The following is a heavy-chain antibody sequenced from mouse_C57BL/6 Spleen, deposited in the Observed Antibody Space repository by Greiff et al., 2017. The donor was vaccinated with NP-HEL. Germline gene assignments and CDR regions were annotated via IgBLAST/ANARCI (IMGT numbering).Heavy chain of an antibody. CDR3: ARGYYYGSSSYYYAMDY. V-gene: IGHV1-9*01. J-gene: IGHJ4*01. CDR1: GYTFTGYW. D-gene: IGHD1-1*01. Sequence: VKLVESGAELMKPGASVKLSCKATGYTFTGYWIEWVKQRPGHGLEWIGEILPGSGSTNYNEKFKGKATFTADTSSNTAYMQLSSLTTEDSAIYYCARGYYYGSSSYYYAMDYWGQGTSVTVSS. CDR2: ILPGSGST.